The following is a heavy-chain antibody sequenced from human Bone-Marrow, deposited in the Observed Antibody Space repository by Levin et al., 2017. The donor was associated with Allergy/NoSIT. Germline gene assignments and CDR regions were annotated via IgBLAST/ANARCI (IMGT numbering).Heavy chain of an antibody. CDR3: ATGTSSFSAGWFPY. CDR1: GNSFATNW. Sequence: HGESLKISCKGSGNSFATNWISWVRQVPGKGLEWMGRIDRRDSYINYNPSFQGLVTISADKPSDTAFLQWNNLTVSDTATYYCATGTSSFSAGWFPYWGQGTLVIVSS. D-gene: IGHD1-14*01. J-gene: IGHJ4*02. V-gene: IGHV5-10-1*01. CDR2: IDRRDSYI.